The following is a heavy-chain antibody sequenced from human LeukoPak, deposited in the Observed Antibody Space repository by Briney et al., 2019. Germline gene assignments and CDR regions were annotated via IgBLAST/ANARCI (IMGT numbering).Heavy chain of an antibody. D-gene: IGHD3-3*01. CDR3: AREGPVTYYDFWSGYPTGYFDY. J-gene: IGHJ4*02. Sequence: SETLSLTCAVYGGSFSGYYWSWIRQPPGKGLEWIGEINHSGSTNYNPSLKSRVTISVDTSKNQFSLKLSSVTAADTAVYYCAREGPVTYYDFWSGYPTGYFDYWGQGTLVTVSS. CDR2: INHSGST. V-gene: IGHV4-34*01. CDR1: GGSFSGYY.